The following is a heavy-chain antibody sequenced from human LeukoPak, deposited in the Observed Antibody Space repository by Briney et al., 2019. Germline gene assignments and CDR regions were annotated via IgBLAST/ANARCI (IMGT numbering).Heavy chain of an antibody. CDR3: AKDAQRGFDYSNSLEY. Sequence: GRSLRLSCAAPGFTLNHFGMHWVRQAPGKGLEWVAVIWSDGSNKFYADSVRGRFTISRDDSRKTVYLQMDRMTAEDTAIYYCAKDAQRGFDYSNSLEYWGQGALVTVSS. CDR1: GFTLNHFG. CDR2: IWSDGSNK. J-gene: IGHJ4*02. V-gene: IGHV3-33*06. D-gene: IGHD4-11*01.